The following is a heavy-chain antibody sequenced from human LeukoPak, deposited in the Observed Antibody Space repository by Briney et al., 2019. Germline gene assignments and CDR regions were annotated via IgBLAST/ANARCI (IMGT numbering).Heavy chain of an antibody. V-gene: IGHV4-4*02. CDR1: GGSVSRTNW. CDR2: IQFSGNT. D-gene: IGHD6-19*01. CDR3: ARHMTVSGTRGFDN. Sequence: SGTLSLTCAVSGGSVSRTNWCRWGRQPPGKGLEWIGGIQFSGNTPYNPSLETRVTMSVDESETRVTLKMSSVTAADTAVYYCARHMTVSGTRGFDNWSQGILVTVPS. J-gene: IGHJ4*02.